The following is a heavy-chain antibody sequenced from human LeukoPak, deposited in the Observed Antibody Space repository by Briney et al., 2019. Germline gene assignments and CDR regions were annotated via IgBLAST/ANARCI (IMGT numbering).Heavy chain of an antibody. J-gene: IGHJ4*02. CDR3: AIYYYDSSGYYLPTDY. Sequence: SETLSLTCTVSGGSIRSYYWSWIRQPPGKGLEWIGYIYYSGSTNYNPSLKSRVTISVDTSKNPFSLKLRSVTAAHTAVYYCAIYYYDSSGYYLPTDYGGRGTGVSVSS. CDR1: GGSIRSYY. CDR2: IYYSGST. V-gene: IGHV4-59*01. D-gene: IGHD3-22*01.